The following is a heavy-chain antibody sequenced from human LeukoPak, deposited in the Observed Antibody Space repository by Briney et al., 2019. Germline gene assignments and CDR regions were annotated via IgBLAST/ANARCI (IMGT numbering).Heavy chain of an antibody. CDR2: IYTSGTT. Sequence: SETLSLTCTVSGASIRNNYWSWIRQPAGQGLEWIGRIYTSGTTTYNPSLESRVTMSVDTSKNQFSLNLSSVTAADTAVYYCARDVPSAFSGTYVDVWGQGTTVTVSS. D-gene: IGHD1-26*01. J-gene: IGHJ6*02. CDR1: GASIRNNY. V-gene: IGHV4-4*07. CDR3: ARDVPSAFSGTYVDV.